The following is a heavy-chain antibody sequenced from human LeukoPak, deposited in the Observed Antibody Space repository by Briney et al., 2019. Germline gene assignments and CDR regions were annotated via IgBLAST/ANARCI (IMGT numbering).Heavy chain of an antibody. CDR3: ARGYDTGF. V-gene: IGHV3-7*04. CDR1: GFTFSSYW. Sequence: GGSLRLSCAASGFTFSSYWMNWVRQVPGKGLEWVANIKQDGSEKHYVDSVKGRFTISRDNAKNSVYLQMNSLRAEDTAAYYCARGYDTGFWGRGTLVTVSS. CDR2: IKQDGSEK. J-gene: IGHJ4*02. D-gene: IGHD3-22*01.